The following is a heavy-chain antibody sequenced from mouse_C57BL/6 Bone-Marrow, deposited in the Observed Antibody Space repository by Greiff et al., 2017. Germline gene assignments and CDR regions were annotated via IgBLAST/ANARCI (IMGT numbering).Heavy chain of an antibody. Sequence: QVHVKQPGAELVKPGASVKLSCKASGYTFTSYWMHWVKQRPGQGLEWIGMIHPNSGSTNYNEKFKSKATLTVDKSSSTAYMHLSSLTSEDSAVYYCASSGVWSLFAYWGQGTLVTVSA. CDR1: GYTFTSYW. CDR3: ASSGVWSLFAY. J-gene: IGHJ3*01. V-gene: IGHV1-64*01. D-gene: IGHD2-10*02. CDR2: IHPNSGST.